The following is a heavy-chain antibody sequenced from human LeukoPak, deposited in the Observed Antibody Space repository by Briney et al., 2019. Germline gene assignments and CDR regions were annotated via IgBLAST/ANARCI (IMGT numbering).Heavy chain of an antibody. CDR3: VRDFHWAFDY. V-gene: IGHV3-11*04. CDR2: IGVDESIV. J-gene: IGHJ4*02. CDR1: GYIFSTFS. Sequence: GGSLRLSCAASGYIFSTFSLNWIRQAPGKGLEWIAYIGVDESIVSYVDSVKGRFSISRDNAKNSLYLQMNSLRVADTAVYYCVRDFHWAFDYWGQGILVTVAS. D-gene: IGHD7-27*01.